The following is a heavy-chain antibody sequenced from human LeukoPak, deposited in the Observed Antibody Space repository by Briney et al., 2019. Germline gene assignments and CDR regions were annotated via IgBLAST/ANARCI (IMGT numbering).Heavy chain of an antibody. CDR1: GFTFSSYG. V-gene: IGHV3-30*18. D-gene: IGHD3-10*01. Sequence: GGSLRHSGAASGFTFSSYGMHWVRQAPGKGLEWVAVISYDGSNKYYADSVKGRFTISRDNSKNTLYLQMNSLRVEDTAVYYCAKDRSGYGSGSYSFDYWGQGALVTVSS. CDR2: ISYDGSNK. J-gene: IGHJ4*02. CDR3: AKDRSGYGSGSYSFDY.